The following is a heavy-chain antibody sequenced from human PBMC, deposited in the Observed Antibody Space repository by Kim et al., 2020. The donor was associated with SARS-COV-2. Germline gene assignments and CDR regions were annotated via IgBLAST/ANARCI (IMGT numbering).Heavy chain of an antibody. CDR1: GFTFSDYY. CDR3: ARARAGNNFDY. V-gene: IGHV3-11*05. Sequence: GGSLRLSCEASGFTFSDYYMNWIRQAPGKGLEWVSYINGGSSHTNYADSVEGRFTISRDNAKNSLYLQMNSLRVEDTAVYYCARARAGNNFDYWGQGTLV. J-gene: IGHJ4*02. CDR2: INGGSSHT. D-gene: IGHD6-13*01.